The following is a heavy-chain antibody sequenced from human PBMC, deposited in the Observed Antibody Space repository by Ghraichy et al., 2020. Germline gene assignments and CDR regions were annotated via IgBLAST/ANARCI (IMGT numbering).Heavy chain of an antibody. CDR2: IYTSGST. J-gene: IGHJ5*02. CDR3: ARGTYDILTGYLGGWFDP. D-gene: IGHD3-9*01. V-gene: IGHV4-61*02. CDR1: GGSISSGSYY. Sequence: SETLSLTCTVSGGSISSGSYYWSWIRQPAGKGLEWIGRIYTSGSTNYNPSLKSRVTISVDTSKNQFSLKLSSVTAADTAAYYCARGTYDILTGYLGGWFDPWGQGTLVTVSS.